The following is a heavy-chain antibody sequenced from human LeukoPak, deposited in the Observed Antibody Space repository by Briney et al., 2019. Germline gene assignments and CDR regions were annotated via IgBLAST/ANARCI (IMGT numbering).Heavy chain of an antibody. Sequence: GGSLRLSCAASGFTFSSYWMHWVRQAPGKGLVWVSGINTDGSYTSYADSVKGRFTISRDNAKNTPYLQMNSLRVEDTAVYYCYGANAEHWGQGTLVTVSS. CDR3: YGANAEH. V-gene: IGHV3-74*01. CDR2: INTDGSYT. CDR1: GFTFSSYW. J-gene: IGHJ1*01. D-gene: IGHD4-23*01.